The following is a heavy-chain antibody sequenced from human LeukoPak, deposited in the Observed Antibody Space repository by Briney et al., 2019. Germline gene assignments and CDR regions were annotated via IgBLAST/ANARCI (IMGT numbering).Heavy chain of an antibody. CDR2: IIPIFGTA. J-gene: IGHJ4*02. CDR3: ARTQYYDFWSGLYYFDY. Sequence: GASVKVSCKASGGTFSSYAISWVRQAPGQGLEWMGGIIPIFGTANYAQKFQGRVTIIADESTSTAYMELSSLRSEDTAVYYCARTQYYDFWSGLYYFDYWGQGTLVTVSS. V-gene: IGHV1-69*13. CDR1: GGTFSSYA. D-gene: IGHD3-3*01.